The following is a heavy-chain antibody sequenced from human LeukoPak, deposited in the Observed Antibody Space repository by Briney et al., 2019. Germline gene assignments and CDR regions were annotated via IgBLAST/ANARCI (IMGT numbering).Heavy chain of an antibody. CDR1: GGSFSGYY. V-gene: IGHV4-34*01. D-gene: IGHD6-13*01. Sequence: SETLSLTCAVYGGSFSGYYWSWIRQPPGKGLEWIGEINHSGSTNYNPSLKSRVTISVDTSKNQFSLKLSSVTAADTAVYYCARPALDSSSHIYYYYMDVWGKGTTVTISS. CDR2: INHSGST. CDR3: ARPALDSSSHIYYYYMDV. J-gene: IGHJ6*03.